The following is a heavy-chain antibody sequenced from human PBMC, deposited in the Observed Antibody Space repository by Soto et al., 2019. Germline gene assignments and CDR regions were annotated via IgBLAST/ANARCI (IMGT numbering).Heavy chain of an antibody. Sequence: GASVKVSCKASGGTFSSYAISWVRQAPGQGLEWMGGIIPIFGTANYAQKFQGRVTITADESTSTAYMELSSPRSEDTAVYYCARKGDPYYYDSSGSHFYYWGQGTLVTVSS. CDR2: IIPIFGTA. J-gene: IGHJ4*02. D-gene: IGHD3-22*01. V-gene: IGHV1-69*13. CDR1: GGTFSSYA. CDR3: ARKGDPYYYDSSGSHFYY.